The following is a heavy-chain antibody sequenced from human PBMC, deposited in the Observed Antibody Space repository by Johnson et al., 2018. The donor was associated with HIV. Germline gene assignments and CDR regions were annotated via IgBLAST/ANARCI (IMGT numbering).Heavy chain of an antibody. D-gene: IGHD4-17*01. J-gene: IGHJ3*02. CDR3: AKVNGDYKTDAFDI. Sequence: VQLVESGGGVVQPGRSLRLSCAASGFTFSSYGMHWVRQAPGKGLEWVAVISYDGSTTYYAYSVKGRFTISRDNAKNSLYLQMSSLIVEDTAVYYCAKVNGDYKTDAFDIWGQGTMVTVSS. CDR1: GFTFSSYG. V-gene: IGHV3-33*03. CDR2: ISYDGSTT.